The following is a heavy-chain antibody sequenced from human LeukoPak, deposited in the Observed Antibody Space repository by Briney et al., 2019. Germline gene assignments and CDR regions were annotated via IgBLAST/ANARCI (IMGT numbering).Heavy chain of an antibody. CDR3: AKAGSSSWYPGFDP. V-gene: IGHV3-9*01. J-gene: IGHJ5*02. Sequence: GRSLRLSCAASGFTFDDYAMHWVWQAPGKGLEWVSGISWNSGSIGYADSVKGRFTISRDNAKNSLYLQMNSLRAEDTALYYCAKAGSSSWYPGFDPWGQGTLVTVSS. CDR1: GFTFDDYA. CDR2: ISWNSGSI. D-gene: IGHD6-13*01.